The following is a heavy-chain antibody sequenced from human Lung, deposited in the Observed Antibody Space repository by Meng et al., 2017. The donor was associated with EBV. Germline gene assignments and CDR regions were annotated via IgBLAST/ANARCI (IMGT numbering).Heavy chain of an antibody. D-gene: IGHD4-17*01. V-gene: IGHV4-31*03. Sequence: VQLQESGPGLVNPSPTLSLPGTVSGGSISSGGFYWSWIRQHPGKGLEWIGYIYYSGSTYYNPSLRSRVAISIDTSKNQFSLKLTSVTAADTAVYFCARTNYGDYNWFDPWGQGTLVTVSS. CDR2: IYYSGST. J-gene: IGHJ5*02. CDR3: ARTNYGDYNWFDP. CDR1: GGSISSGGFY.